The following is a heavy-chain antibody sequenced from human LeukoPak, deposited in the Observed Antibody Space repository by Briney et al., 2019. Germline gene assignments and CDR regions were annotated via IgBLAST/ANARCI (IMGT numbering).Heavy chain of an antibody. V-gene: IGHV4-34*01. D-gene: IGHD3-9*01. CDR3: ARDQFFDILTGYLGY. Sequence: SETLSLSCAVYGGSFSDYYWSWIRQPPGKGLEWIGEVNHSGSTNYNPSLKSRVTISVDTSKNQFSLKLSSVTAADTAVYYCARDQFFDILTGYLGYWGQGTLVTVSS. CDR2: VNHSGST. CDR1: GGSFSDYY. J-gene: IGHJ4*02.